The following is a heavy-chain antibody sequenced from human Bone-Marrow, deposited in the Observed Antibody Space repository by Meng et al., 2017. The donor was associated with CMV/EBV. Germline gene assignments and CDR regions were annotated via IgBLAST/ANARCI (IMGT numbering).Heavy chain of an antibody. CDR1: GESFNGYY. D-gene: IGHD2-15*01. CDR2: INHSGTT. CDR3: ATLSGYCSGGSCYPDV. Sequence: GSLRLSCTVYGESFNGYYWNWIRQPPGKGLEWIGEINHSGTTNYNPSLKSRVTISVDTSKKQFSLKLTSVTAADTAVYYCATLSGYCSGGSCYPDVWGQGTLVTVSS. J-gene: IGHJ4*02. V-gene: IGHV4-34*01.